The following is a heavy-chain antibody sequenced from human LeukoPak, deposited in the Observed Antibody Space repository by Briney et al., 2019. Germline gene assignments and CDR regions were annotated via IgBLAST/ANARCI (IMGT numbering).Heavy chain of an antibody. D-gene: IGHD3-3*01. V-gene: IGHV1-2*02. J-gene: IGHJ4*02. CDR2: INPNSGGT. Sequence: GASVKVSCKASGYTFTGYHMHWVRQAPGQGLEWMGWINPNSGGTNYAQKFQGRVTMTRDTSISTAYMELSRLRSDDTAVYYCARVLFLEWLGEPGYWGQGTLVTVSS. CDR3: ARVLFLEWLGEPGY. CDR1: GYTFTGYH.